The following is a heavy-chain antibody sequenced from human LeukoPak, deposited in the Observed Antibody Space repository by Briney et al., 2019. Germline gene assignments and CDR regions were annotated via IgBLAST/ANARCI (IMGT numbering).Heavy chain of an antibody. CDR2: ITPILGST. V-gene: IGHV1-69*08. J-gene: IGHJ5*01. D-gene: IGHD6-13*01. CDR3: ARASEVTRSSWYVPPFDS. CDR1: GGTFSNYI. Sequence: SVKVSCKASGGTFSNYIVSWVRQAPGQGLEWMGRITPILGSTNYAQKLQGRVTFSVDKSTSTVYMELTSLRSEDTAVYYCARASEVTRSSWYVPPFDSWGQGTLVTVSS.